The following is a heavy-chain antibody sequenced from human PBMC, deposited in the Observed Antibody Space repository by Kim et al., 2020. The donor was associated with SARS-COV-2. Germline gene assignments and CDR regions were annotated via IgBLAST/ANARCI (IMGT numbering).Heavy chain of an antibody. V-gene: IGHV3-66*01. CDR3: ARDRAVTGTGPFDP. J-gene: IGHJ5*02. D-gene: IGHD6-19*01. CDR2: FYSRGGT. CDR1: GFTISSDY. Sequence: GGSLRLSCAASGFTISSDYMSWVRQAPGKGLEWVSSFYSRGGTYYADSVKGRFTISRDNPMNTLYLQMNSLRVEDTAAYYCARDRAVTGTGPFDPWGQGT.